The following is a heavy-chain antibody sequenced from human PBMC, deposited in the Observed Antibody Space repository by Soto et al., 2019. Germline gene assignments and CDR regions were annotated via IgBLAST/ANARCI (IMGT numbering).Heavy chain of an antibody. Sequence: ASVKVSCKASGGTFSSYAIRWVRQAPGQGLEWMGGIIPIFGTANYAQKFQGRVTITADESTSTAYMELSSLRSEDTAVYYCARDPLAPPLGGAFDIWGQGTMVTVSS. CDR1: GGTFSSYA. CDR2: IIPIFGTA. CDR3: ARDPLAPPLGGAFDI. J-gene: IGHJ3*02. V-gene: IGHV1-69*13. D-gene: IGHD3-16*01.